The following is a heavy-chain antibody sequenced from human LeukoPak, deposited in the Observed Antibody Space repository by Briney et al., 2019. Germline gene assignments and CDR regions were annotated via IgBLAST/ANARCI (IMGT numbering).Heavy chain of an antibody. J-gene: IGHJ4*02. CDR1: GFTFSSYS. CDR2: ISSSSSYI. Sequence: GGSLRLSCAASGFTFSSYSMNWVRQATGKGLEWVSSISSSSSYIYYADSVKGRFTISRDNAKNSLYLQMNSLRAEDTAVYYCARDSTADYYDSSGLDYWGQGTLVTVSS. V-gene: IGHV3-21*01. CDR3: ARDSTADYYDSSGLDY. D-gene: IGHD3-22*01.